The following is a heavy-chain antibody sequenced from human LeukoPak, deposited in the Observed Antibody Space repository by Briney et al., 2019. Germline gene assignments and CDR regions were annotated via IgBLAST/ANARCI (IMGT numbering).Heavy chain of an antibody. D-gene: IGHD6-13*01. V-gene: IGHV3-74*01. J-gene: IGHJ4*02. CDR1: GFTFSSYW. Sequence: GGSLRLSCAASGFTFSSYWMHWVRQAPGKGLVWVSRINSDGSSTSYADSVKGRFTISRDNSKNTLYLQMNSLRAEDTAVYYCAKVSDPFIAAAGTFDYWGQGTLVTVSS. CDR2: INSDGSST. CDR3: AKVSDPFIAAAGTFDY.